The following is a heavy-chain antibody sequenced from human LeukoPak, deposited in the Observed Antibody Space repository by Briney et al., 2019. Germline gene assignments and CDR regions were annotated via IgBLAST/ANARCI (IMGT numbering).Heavy chain of an antibody. V-gene: IGHV5-51*01. CDR1: GYSFTTSW. J-gene: IGHJ4*02. D-gene: IGHD1-26*01. Sequence: GESLKISCMGSGYSFTTSWIGWVRQMPGKGLEWRGIIYPADSDTTYSPSFQGQVTISADKSISTAYLQWSSLRASDTAMYYCAITYSGNNYFDYWGEGTLVTVSS. CDR3: AITYSGNNYFDY. CDR2: IYPADSDT.